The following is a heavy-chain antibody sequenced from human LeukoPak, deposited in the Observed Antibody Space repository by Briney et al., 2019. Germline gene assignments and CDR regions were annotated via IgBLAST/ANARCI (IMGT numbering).Heavy chain of an antibody. Sequence: GGSLRLSCAASGFTFSSYAMSWVRQAPGKGLEWVSAISGSGGSTYYADSVKGRFTISGDNSKNTLYLQMNSLRAEDTAVYYCAKRRDTVVVPAAIDYWGQGTLVTVSS. J-gene: IGHJ4*02. CDR2: ISGSGGST. V-gene: IGHV3-23*01. D-gene: IGHD2-2*01. CDR3: AKRRDTVVVPAAIDY. CDR1: GFTFSSYA.